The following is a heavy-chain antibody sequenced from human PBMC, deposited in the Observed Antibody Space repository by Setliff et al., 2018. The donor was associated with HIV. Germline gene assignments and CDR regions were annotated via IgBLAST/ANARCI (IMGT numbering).Heavy chain of an antibody. CDR3: ARNQGDSSGWYAGDY. Sequence: ASVKVSCKASGYTFTSYPMHRVRQAPGQGLEWMGVINTSGGSAGYAEKFRGRVTMTRDTSTSTVYMDLRNLRSEDTAVYYCARNQGDSSGWYAGDYWGHGTLVTVSS. CDR1: GYTFTSYP. D-gene: IGHD6-19*01. CDR2: INTSGGSA. J-gene: IGHJ4*01. V-gene: IGHV1-46*01.